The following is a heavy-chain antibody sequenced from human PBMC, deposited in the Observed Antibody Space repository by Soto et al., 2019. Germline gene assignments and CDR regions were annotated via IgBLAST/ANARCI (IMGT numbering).Heavy chain of an antibody. J-gene: IGHJ4*02. CDR1: GFTFSSYG. CDR3: AKDLETGSPDY. D-gene: IGHD1-26*01. Sequence: GGSLRLSCAASGFTFSSYGMHWVRQAPGKGLEWVAVISHDGSNKYYADSVKGRFTISRDNSKNTLYLQMNSLRAEDTAVYYCAKDLETGSPDYWGQGTLVTVSS. V-gene: IGHV3-30*18. CDR2: ISHDGSNK.